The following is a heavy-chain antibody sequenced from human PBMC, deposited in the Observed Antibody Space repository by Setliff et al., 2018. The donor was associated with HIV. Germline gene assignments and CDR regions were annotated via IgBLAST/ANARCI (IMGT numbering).Heavy chain of an antibody. CDR2: IIPIFGTA. Sequence: ASVKVSCKASGGTFSGYAISWVRQAPGQGLELMGGIIPIFGTANYAQKFQGRVTITADESTSTAYMELSSLRSEDTAVCYCARGEKRFLEWLPLDYYYYYYMDVWGKGITVTV. V-gene: IGHV1-69*13. D-gene: IGHD3-3*01. CDR3: ARGEKRFLEWLPLDYYYYYYMDV. J-gene: IGHJ6*03. CDR1: GGTFSGYA.